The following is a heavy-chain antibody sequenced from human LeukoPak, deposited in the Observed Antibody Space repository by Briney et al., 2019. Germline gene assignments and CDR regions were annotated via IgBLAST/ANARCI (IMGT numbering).Heavy chain of an antibody. Sequence: ASVKVSCKASGYTFTSYAMHWVRQAPGQRLEWMGWINAGNGNTKYSQKFQGRVTITRDTSASTAYMELSRLRSDDTAVYYCARAGWSGYSLQYYFDYWGQGTLVTVSS. CDR3: ARAGWSGYSLQYYFDY. CDR1: GYTFTSYA. J-gene: IGHJ4*02. D-gene: IGHD3-3*01. V-gene: IGHV1-3*01. CDR2: INAGNGNT.